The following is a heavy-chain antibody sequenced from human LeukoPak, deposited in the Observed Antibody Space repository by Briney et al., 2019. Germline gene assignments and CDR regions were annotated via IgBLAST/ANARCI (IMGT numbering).Heavy chain of an antibody. D-gene: IGHD2-2*01. CDR3: AADPRYCSSTSCRSSGAFDI. CDR1: GFTFTSSA. Sequence: SVKVSCKASGFTFTSSAMQWVRQARGQRLEWIGWIVVGSGNTNYAQKFQERVTITRDMSTSTAYMELSSLRSEDTAVYYCAADPRYCSSTSCRSSGAFDIWGQGTVVTVSS. J-gene: IGHJ3*02. V-gene: IGHV1-58*02. CDR2: IVVGSGNT.